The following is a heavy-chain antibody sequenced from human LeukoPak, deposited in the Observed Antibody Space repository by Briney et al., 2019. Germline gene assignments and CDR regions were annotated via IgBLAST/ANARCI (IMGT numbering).Heavy chain of an antibody. V-gene: IGHV4-39*01. CDR1: GDSISSNSYY. J-gene: IGHJ4*02. Sequence: SETLSLTCTVSGDSISSNSYYWGWIRQPPGKGLEWIAGIYFTGSTYYNPSLKSRVTISTDTSKNQLSLRLSSVTAADTAVYYCASYRGYSGYDAPSYFDSWGQGTLVTVPS. CDR2: IYFTGST. CDR3: ASYRGYSGYDAPSYFDS. D-gene: IGHD5-12*01.